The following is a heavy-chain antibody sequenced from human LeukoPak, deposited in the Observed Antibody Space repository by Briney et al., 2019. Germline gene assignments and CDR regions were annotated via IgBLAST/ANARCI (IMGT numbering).Heavy chain of an antibody. Sequence: PGRSLRLSCAASGFTFSSYAMHWVRQAPGKGLEWVAVISYDGSNEYYADSVKGRFTISRDNSKNTLYLQMNSLRAEDTAVYYCARDKSLGGYHGGYFDYWGQGTLVTVSS. J-gene: IGHJ4*02. D-gene: IGHD5-12*01. V-gene: IGHV3-30*04. CDR2: ISYDGSNE. CDR1: GFTFSSYA. CDR3: ARDKSLGGYHGGYFDY.